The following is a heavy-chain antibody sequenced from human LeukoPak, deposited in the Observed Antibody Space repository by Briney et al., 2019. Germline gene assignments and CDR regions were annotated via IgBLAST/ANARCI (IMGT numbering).Heavy chain of an antibody. CDR2: ISAYNGNT. V-gene: IGHV1-18*01. D-gene: IGHD6-13*01. CDR1: GYTFTSYG. Sequence: ASVKVSCKASGYTFTSYGISWVRQAPGQGLEWMGWISAYNGNTNYAQKLQGRVTMTTDISTSTAYMELRSLRSDDTAVYYCARDEARSSWLDYYFDYWGQGTLVTVSS. CDR3: ARDEARSSWLDYYFDY. J-gene: IGHJ4*02.